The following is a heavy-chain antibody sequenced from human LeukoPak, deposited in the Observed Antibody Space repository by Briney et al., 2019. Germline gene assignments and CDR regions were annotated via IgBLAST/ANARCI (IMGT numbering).Heavy chain of an antibody. D-gene: IGHD2-15*01. J-gene: IGHJ4*02. Sequence: PGGSLRLSCAASGFTFSSYGMHWVRQAPAKGLEWMAIISYDESNKYYGASVKGRFTISRDNSKNTLYLQMNSLRAEDTAVYYCAKDRHSGGVYIDYWGEGTLVTVSS. CDR1: GFTFSSYG. CDR3: AKDRHSGGVYIDY. CDR2: ISYDESNK. V-gene: IGHV3-30*18.